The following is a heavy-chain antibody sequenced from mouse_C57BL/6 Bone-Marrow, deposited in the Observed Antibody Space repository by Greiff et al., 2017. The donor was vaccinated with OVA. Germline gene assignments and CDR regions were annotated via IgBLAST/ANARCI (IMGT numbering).Heavy chain of an antibody. CDR3: ASPHSNYPYYAMDY. D-gene: IGHD2-5*01. J-gene: IGHJ4*01. Sequence: QVQLQQSGAELMKPGASVKLSCKATGYTFTGYWIEWVKQRPGHGLEWIGEILPGSGSTNYNEKFKGKATFTADTSSNTAYMQLSSLTTEDSAIYYCASPHSNYPYYAMDYWGQGTSVTVSS. V-gene: IGHV1-9*01. CDR2: ILPGSGST. CDR1: GYTFTGYW.